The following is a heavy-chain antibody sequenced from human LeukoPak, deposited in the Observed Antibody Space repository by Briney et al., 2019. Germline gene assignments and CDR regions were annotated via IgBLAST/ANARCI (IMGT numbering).Heavy chain of an antibody. CDR2: IYYSGST. CDR3: ARLEIAAAGNRWFDP. CDR1: GDSISSGGYS. V-gene: IGHV4-30-4*07. Sequence: PSETLSLTCAVSGDSISSGGYSWSWIRQPPGKGLEWIGHIYYSGSTYYNPSLKSRVTISVDTSKNQFSLKLSSVTAADTAVYYCARLEIAAAGNRWFDPWGQETLVTVSS. J-gene: IGHJ5*02. D-gene: IGHD6-13*01.